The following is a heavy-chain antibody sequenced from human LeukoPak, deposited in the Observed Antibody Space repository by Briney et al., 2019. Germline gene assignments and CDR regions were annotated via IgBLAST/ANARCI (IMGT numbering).Heavy chain of an antibody. CDR2: ISGSGGST. CDR1: GFTFSSYA. D-gene: IGHD6-6*01. CDR3: AKDSYEYSSSSLFDY. J-gene: IGHJ4*02. V-gene: IGHV3-23*01. Sequence: PGGSLRLSCAAPGFTFSSYAMRWVRQAPGKGREWGSAISGSGGSTYYADSVKGRFTISRDNSKDTLYLQMNSLRADDTAVYYCAKDSYEYSSSSLFDYWGQGTLVTVSS.